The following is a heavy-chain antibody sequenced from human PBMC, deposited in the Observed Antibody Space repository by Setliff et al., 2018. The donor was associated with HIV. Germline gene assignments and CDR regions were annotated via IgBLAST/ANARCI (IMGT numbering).Heavy chain of an antibody. CDR3: ARDPTTTTVPGTRWNYFDR. CDR1: GGAIDDINW. D-gene: IGHD4-17*01. J-gene: IGHJ4*02. CDR2: IYHSGTT. V-gene: IGHV4-4*02. Sequence: KTSETLSLTCAVSGGAIDDINWWNWVRQSPGKGLEWIGEIYHSGTTNYNPSLKSRVTISVDKSKNQFSLKLTSVTAADTAVYYCARDPTTTTVPGTRWNYFDRWGQGGLVTVSS.